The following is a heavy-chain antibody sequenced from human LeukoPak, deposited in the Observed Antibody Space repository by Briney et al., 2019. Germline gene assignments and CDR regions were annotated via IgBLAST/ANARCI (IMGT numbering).Heavy chain of an antibody. CDR2: IVVGSGNT. CDR3: AAVSSISSPAAIPP. J-gene: IGHJ5*02. CDR1: GFTFTSSA. D-gene: IGHD2-2*01. Sequence: TSVKVSCKASGFTFTSSAMHWVRQARGQRLEWIGWIVVGSGNTNYAQKFQERVTITRDMSTSTAYMELSSLRSEDTAVYYCAAVSSISSPAAIPPWGQGTLVTVSS. V-gene: IGHV1-58*02.